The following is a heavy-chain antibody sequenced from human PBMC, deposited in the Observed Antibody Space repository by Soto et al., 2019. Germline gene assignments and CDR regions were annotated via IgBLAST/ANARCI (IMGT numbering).Heavy chain of an antibody. CDR2: VYYSGST. D-gene: IGHD3-22*01. CDR3: ARAPRGYYSDSSGLSHTNVLWFDP. Sequence: KPSETLSLTCPVSGGSISSPSYYWGWIRQPPGKGLEWIGTVYYSGSTYYNPSLKSRVTISVDTSKNQFSLKLSSVTAADTAVYYCARAPRGYYSDSSGLSHTNVLWFDPWGQGTLVTVSS. V-gene: IGHV4-39*01. CDR1: GGSISSPSYY. J-gene: IGHJ5*02.